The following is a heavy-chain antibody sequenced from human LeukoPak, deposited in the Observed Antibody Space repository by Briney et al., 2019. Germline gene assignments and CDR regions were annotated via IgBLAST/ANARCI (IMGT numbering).Heavy chain of an antibody. D-gene: IGHD3-22*01. CDR1: GGTFSSYA. CDR3: AATYDSSGYYRTYFDY. J-gene: IGHJ4*02. CDR2: TIPILGIA. Sequence: ASVKVSCKASGGTFSSYAISWVRQAPGQGLEWMGRTIPILGIANYAQKFQGRVTITADKSTSTAYMELSSLRSEDTAVYYCAATYDSSGYYRTYFDYWGQGTLVTVSS. V-gene: IGHV1-69*04.